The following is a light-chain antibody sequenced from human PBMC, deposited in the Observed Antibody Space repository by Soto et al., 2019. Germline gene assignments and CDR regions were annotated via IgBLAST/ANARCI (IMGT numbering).Light chain of an antibody. J-gene: IGKJ1*01. CDR2: KAS. V-gene: IGKV1-5*03. CDR3: QQYNSYWT. Sequence: DIQMTQSPSTLSASVGDRVTITCRASQSISIWLAWYQQKPGKAPKLLIYKASTLESGVPSRFGGSGSGTEFTLTISSLQPDDFATYYCQQYNSYWTFGQGTTVEIK. CDR1: QSISIW.